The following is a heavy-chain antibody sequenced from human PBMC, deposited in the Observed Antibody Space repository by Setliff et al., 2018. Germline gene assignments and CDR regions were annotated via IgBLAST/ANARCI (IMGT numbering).Heavy chain of an antibody. D-gene: IGHD2-15*01. CDR3: ARDLVGYCSGGSCYDWDY. J-gene: IGHJ4*02. V-gene: IGHV1-18*01. CDR1: GYTFTNYA. CDR2: ISAYNGNT. Sequence: ASVKVSCKASGYTFTNYAIHWVRQAPGQRLEWMGWISAYNGNTNYAQKLQGRVTMTTDTSTSTAYMELRSLRSDDTAVYYCARDLVGYCSGGSCYDWDYWGQGTLVTVSS.